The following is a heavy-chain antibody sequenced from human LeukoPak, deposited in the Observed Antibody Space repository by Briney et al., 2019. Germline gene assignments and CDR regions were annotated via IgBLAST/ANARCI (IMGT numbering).Heavy chain of an antibody. D-gene: IGHD1-20*01. CDR3: AREGPTYNWKRDWFDP. Sequence: ASVKVSCKASGYTFNNYYMHWVRQAPGQGLEWMGWISPKSGATNYAQKFQGRVTMTRDTSISTAYMELRRLRSDDTAVYYCAREGPTYNWKRDWFDPWGQGTLVTVSS. CDR1: GYTFNNYY. CDR2: ISPKSGAT. J-gene: IGHJ5*02. V-gene: IGHV1-2*02.